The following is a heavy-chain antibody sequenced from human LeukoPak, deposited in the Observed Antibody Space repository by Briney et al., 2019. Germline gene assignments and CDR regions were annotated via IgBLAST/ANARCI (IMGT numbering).Heavy chain of an antibody. CDR2: ITAGNGNT. Sequence: ASVKVSCKASGYNFRDYGIGWVRQAPRQGLEWMGWITAGNGNTNYAQKVQGRVTMTTDTSTSTAYMELRSLRSDDTAVYFCARDSARGYSYGYNAFDIWGQGTMVTVSS. V-gene: IGHV1-18*01. J-gene: IGHJ3*02. CDR3: ARDSARGYSYGYNAFDI. CDR1: GYNFRDYG. D-gene: IGHD5-18*01.